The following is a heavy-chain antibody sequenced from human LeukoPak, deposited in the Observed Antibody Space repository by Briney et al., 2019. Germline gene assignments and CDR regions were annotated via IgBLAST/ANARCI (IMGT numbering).Heavy chain of an antibody. Sequence: GGSLRLSCAASGFTFSSYEMNWVRQAPGKGLEWVSYISSSGGTMYYADSVKSRFTISRDNAKNSLYLQMNSLRVEDTAVYYCARDRQVDGAFDYWGQGTLVTVTS. J-gene: IGHJ4*02. D-gene: IGHD6-19*01. V-gene: IGHV3-48*03. CDR2: ISSSGGTM. CDR1: GFTFSSYE. CDR3: ARDRQVDGAFDY.